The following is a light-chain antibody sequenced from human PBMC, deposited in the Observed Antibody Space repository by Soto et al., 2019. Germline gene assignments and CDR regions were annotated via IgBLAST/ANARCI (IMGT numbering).Light chain of an antibody. Sequence: QSVLTQPASVSGSPGQSITISCTGTSSDVGGYNYVSWYQQHPGKVPKLMIYDVSNRPSGVSNRFSGSKSGNTASLIISGLQAEDEADYYCSSYTSSSTLGVFGGGTKLTVL. CDR2: DVS. V-gene: IGLV2-14*01. CDR1: SSDVGGYNY. CDR3: SSYTSSSTLGV. J-gene: IGLJ2*01.